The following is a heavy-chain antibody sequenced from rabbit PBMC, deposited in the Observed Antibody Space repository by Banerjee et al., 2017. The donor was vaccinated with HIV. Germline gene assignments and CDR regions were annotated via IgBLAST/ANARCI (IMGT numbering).Heavy chain of an antibody. D-gene: IGHD7-1*01. CDR3: ARDLDGYAGYFGAFDP. Sequence: QEQLEESGGDLVKPGASLTLTCTASGFSFSSNYYMCWVRQAPGKGLEWIGCIGTGRGSTYYANWAKGRFTISKTSSTTVTLQMTSLTAADTATYFCARDLDGYAGYFGAFDPWGQGTLVTVS. V-gene: IGHV1S45*01. CDR1: GFSFSSNYY. J-gene: IGHJ2*01. CDR2: IGTGRGST.